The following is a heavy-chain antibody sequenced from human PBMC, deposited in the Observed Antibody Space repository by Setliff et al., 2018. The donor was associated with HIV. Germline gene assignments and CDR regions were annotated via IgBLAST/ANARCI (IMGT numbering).Heavy chain of an antibody. CDR2: ISTYSDET. Sequence: GASVKVSCKPSGYTFTAYGLSWVRQAPGQGLEWMGWISTYSDETSYAQKLQGRVTMTTDTSTSTAYMELRSLRSDDTAVYYCARDLIYYGSGSPSYWGQGTTVTVSS. CDR3: ARDLIYYGSGSPSY. CDR1: GYTFTAYG. D-gene: IGHD3-10*01. J-gene: IGHJ6*02. V-gene: IGHV1-18*01.